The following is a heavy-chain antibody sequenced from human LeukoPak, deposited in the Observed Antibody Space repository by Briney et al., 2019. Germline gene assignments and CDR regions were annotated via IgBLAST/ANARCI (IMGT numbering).Heavy chain of an antibody. J-gene: IGHJ4*02. CDR1: GYTFTSYA. D-gene: IGHD3-22*01. CDR2: INVGNGNT. Sequence: ASVKVSCKASGYTFTSYAMHWVRQAPGQRLEWMGWINVGNGNTKYSQEFQGRVTITRDTSASTAYMELSSLRSEDMAVYYCARGLLYYYDSSGYPDYWGQGTLVTVSS. CDR3: ARGLLYYYDSSGYPDY. V-gene: IGHV1-3*03.